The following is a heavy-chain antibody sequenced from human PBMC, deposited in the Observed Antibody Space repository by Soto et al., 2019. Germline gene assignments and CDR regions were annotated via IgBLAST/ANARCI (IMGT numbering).Heavy chain of an antibody. CDR2: IYYSGST. CDR3: ARGVATIGS. V-gene: IGHV4-59*01. Sequence: SETLSLTCSVSGDSMSIYYWSWIRQPPGKGLEWIGYIYYSGSTNYNPSFKSRVTISVGTPKNQFSLKLTSVTAADTAVYYCARGVATIGSWGQGTLVTVSS. J-gene: IGHJ4*02. D-gene: IGHD5-12*01. CDR1: GDSMSIYY.